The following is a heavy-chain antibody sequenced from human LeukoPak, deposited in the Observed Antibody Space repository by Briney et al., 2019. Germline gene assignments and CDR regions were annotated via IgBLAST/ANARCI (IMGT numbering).Heavy chain of an antibody. J-gene: IGHJ4*02. CDR2: IYTSGST. CDR1: GGSISSGGYY. CDR3: ARERSGSYDEHFDY. Sequence: SETLSLTCTVSGGSISSGGYYWSWIRQPAGKGLEWIWRIYTSGSTDYNPSLKGRVTISFDTSKNQFSLKLSSVTAADTAVYYCARERSGSYDEHFDYWGQGILVTVSS. D-gene: IGHD3-10*01. V-gene: IGHV4-61*02.